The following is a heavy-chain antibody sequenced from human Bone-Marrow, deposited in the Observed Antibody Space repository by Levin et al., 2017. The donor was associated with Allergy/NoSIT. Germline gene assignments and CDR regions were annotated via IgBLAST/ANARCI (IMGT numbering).Heavy chain of an antibody. J-gene: IGHJ4*02. CDR3: ATPASYFYGSGSYLAH. Sequence: ASVKVSCKASGYTFTDYYIHWLRQAPGQGLEWLAIINPRDGSTDYAQRLQGRVTMTRDTSTSTVFMDLSNLRSDDTAVYYYATPASYFYGSGSYLAHWGQGTLVTVSS. CDR2: INPRDGST. V-gene: IGHV1-46*04. CDR1: GYTFTDYY. D-gene: IGHD3-10*01.